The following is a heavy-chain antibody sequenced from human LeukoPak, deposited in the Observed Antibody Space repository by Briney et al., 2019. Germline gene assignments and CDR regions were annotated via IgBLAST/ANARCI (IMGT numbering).Heavy chain of an antibody. CDR1: GFTFTNYW. D-gene: IGHD6-13*01. CDR3: ARELSSSWYGFDY. J-gene: IGHJ4*02. Sequence: GGSLRLSCAASGFTFTNYWMSWVRQAPGKGLELEANIKQDRSEKYYVDSVKGRFTISRDNAKNPLYLQMNSLRAEDTAVYYCARELSSSWYGFDYWGQGTLVTVSS. CDR2: IKQDRSEK. V-gene: IGHV3-7*01.